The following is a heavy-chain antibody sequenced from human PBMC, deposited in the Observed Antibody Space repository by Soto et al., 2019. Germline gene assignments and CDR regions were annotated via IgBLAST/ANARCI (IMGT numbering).Heavy chain of an antibody. CDR1: GYTFTSYA. J-gene: IGHJ4*02. Sequence: ASVKVSCKASGYTFTSYAMHWVRQAPGQRLEWMGWINAGNGNTKYLQKFQGRVTITRDTSASTAYMELSSMRSEDTAVYYCARGGEPIDYWGQGTLVTVSS. CDR2: INAGNGNT. CDR3: ARGGEPIDY. D-gene: IGHD2-21*01. V-gene: IGHV1-3*01.